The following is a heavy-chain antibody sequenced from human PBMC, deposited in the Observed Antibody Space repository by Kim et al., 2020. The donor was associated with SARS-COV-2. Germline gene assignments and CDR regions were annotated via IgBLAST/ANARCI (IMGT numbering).Heavy chain of an antibody. CDR2: ISYDGSNK. Sequence: GGSLRLSCAASGFTFSSYAMHWVRQAPGKGLEWVAVISYDGSNKYYADSVKGRFTISRDNSKNTLYLQMNSLRAEDTAVYYCAREGGENAGFDYWGQGTLVTVSS. CDR1: GFTFSSYA. V-gene: IGHV3-30-3*01. CDR3: AREGGENAGFDY. D-gene: IGHD3-10*01. J-gene: IGHJ4*02.